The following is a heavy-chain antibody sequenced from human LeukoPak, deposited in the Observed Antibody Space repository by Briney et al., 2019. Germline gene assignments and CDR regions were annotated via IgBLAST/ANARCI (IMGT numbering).Heavy chain of an antibody. J-gene: IGHJ2*01. D-gene: IGHD2-2*01. CDR1: GGSISSGSYY. CDR2: IYYSGST. CDR3: ARETTLYQLLRYRYFDL. Sequence: SATLPLTCTVSGGSISSGSYYWGWIRQPPGEGLEWIGYIYYSGSTYYNPSLKSRVTISVDTSKNQFSLKLSSVTAADTAVYYCARETTLYQLLRYRYFDLWGRGTLVTVSS. V-gene: IGHV4-30-4*08.